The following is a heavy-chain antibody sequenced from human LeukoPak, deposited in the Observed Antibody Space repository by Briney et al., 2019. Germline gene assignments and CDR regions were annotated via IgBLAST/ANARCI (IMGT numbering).Heavy chain of an antibody. V-gene: IGHV3-30*04. CDR1: GFTFSSYA. J-gene: IGHJ4*02. D-gene: IGHD3-3*01. CDR3: AKGKYYDFWSGYYTLDY. Sequence: GGSLRLSCAASGFTFSSYAMHWVRQAPGKGLEWVAVISYDGSNKYYADSVKGRFTISRDNSKNTLYLQMNSLRAEDTAVYYCAKGKYYDFWSGYYTLDYWGQGTLVTVSS. CDR2: ISYDGSNK.